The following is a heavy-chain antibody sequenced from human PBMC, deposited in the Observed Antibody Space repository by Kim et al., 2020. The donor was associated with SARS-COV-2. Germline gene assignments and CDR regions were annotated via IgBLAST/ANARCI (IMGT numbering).Heavy chain of an antibody. J-gene: IGHJ4*02. CDR2: ISFRADNT. Sequence: GGSLRLSCAASGFTLSSAMTWVRQAPGKGLEWVSTISFRADNTYYADSVKGGFTISRDNSKNTLFLKMNSLRAEDTAVYYFAKDVGSGWKHNYEYWGQGT. D-gene: IGHD6-19*01. V-gene: IGHV3-23*01. CDR3: AKDVGSGWKHNYEY. CDR1: GFTLSSA.